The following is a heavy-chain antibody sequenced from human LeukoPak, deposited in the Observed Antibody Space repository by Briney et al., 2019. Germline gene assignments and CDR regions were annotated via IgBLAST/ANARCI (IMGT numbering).Heavy chain of an antibody. CDR1: GGSISSSGYY. CDR2: IYYSGST. Sequence: PSETLSLTCTVSGGSISSSGYYWGWIRQPPGKGLEWIASIYYSGSTYYNPSLKSRVTISVDTSKNQLSLKLSSLTAADTAVYYCAREDNWNYDYWGQGTLVTVSS. D-gene: IGHD1-7*01. J-gene: IGHJ4*02. CDR3: AREDNWNYDY. V-gene: IGHV4-39*02.